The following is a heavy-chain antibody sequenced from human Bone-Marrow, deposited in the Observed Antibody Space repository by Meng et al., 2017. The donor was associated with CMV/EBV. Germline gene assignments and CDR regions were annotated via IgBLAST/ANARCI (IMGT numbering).Heavy chain of an antibody. V-gene: IGHV3-48*04. Sequence: GESLKISCAASGFTFSSYGMHWIRQAPGKGLEWVSYISSSGSTIYYADSVKGRFTISRDNAKNSLDLQMNSLRAEDTAVYYCASAGYYDILTGYHPVFDYWGQGTLVTVSS. CDR1: GFTFSSYG. D-gene: IGHD3-9*01. J-gene: IGHJ4*02. CDR2: ISSSGSTI. CDR3: ASAGYYDILTGYHPVFDY.